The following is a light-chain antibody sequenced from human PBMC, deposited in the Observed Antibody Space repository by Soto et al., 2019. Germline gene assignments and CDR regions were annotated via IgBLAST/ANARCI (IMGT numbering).Light chain of an antibody. Sequence: QSALTQPASVSGSPGQSITISCTGNSSDVGGYNYVSWYQQHPGKAPKLMIYDVSDRPSGVSNRFSGSKSGNTASLTISGLQAEDEADYYCSSYTSSSTLAVFGGGTKLTVL. CDR2: DVS. CDR3: SSYTSSSTLAV. CDR1: SSDVGGYNY. V-gene: IGLV2-14*01. J-gene: IGLJ2*01.